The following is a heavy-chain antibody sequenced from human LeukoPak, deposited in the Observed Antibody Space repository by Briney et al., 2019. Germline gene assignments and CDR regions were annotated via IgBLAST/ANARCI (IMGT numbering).Heavy chain of an antibody. Sequence: TLSLTCPAPRPAITSSTYYWRWIRHPPGKRLEWTRSIYYSGSTYYNPSLKSRVTISVDQSKSQFSLKLSSVTAADTAVYYCARHPIRGYSGYDYAAVDYWGQGTLVTVSS. J-gene: IGHJ4*02. D-gene: IGHD5-12*01. CDR2: IYYSGST. V-gene: IGHV4-39*01. CDR3: ARHPIRGYSGYDYAAVDY. CDR1: RPAITSSTYY.